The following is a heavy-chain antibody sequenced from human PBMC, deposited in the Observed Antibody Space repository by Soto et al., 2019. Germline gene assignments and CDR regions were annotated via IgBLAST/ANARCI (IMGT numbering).Heavy chain of an antibody. D-gene: IGHD3-10*01. Sequence: GGSLRLSCAASGFTFSSYGMHWVRQAPGKGLEWVALIWYDGSNKYYADSVKGRFTISRDNSKNTLYLQMNSLRAEDTAVYYCARVCTYYHGSDSMDVWGKGTTVTVSS. V-gene: IGHV3-33*01. CDR2: IWYDGSNK. CDR1: GFTFSSYG. CDR3: ARVCTYYHGSDSMDV. J-gene: IGHJ6*03.